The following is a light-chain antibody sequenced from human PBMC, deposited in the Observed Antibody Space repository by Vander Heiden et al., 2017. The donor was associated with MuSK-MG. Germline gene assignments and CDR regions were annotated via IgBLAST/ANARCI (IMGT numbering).Light chain of an antibody. Sequence: SALTQPASASGSPGQSITISCTGTSCDVGGYNSVPGHHLHPAKAPNLLIYDVSDRPSGVSYRFSGSKSGNTASLTISNRRAEDAADYYGSSYTSGTTHVFGTGTQVTVL. CDR1: SCDVGGYNS. V-gene: IGLV2-14*03. CDR3: SSYTSGTTHV. J-gene: IGLJ1*01. CDR2: DVS.